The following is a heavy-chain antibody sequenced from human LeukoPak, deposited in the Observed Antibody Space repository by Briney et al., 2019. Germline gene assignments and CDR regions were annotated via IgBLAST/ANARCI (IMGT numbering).Heavy chain of an antibody. D-gene: IGHD3-10*01. CDR1: GGSISSYY. V-gene: IGHV4-59*01. J-gene: IGHJ3*02. Sequence: SETLSLTCPVSGGSISSYYRNWIRQPPGEWREWNGSIHSSGSTNFHSSLKSRFTLSVDTSTNQFSLKLGALTAADPACYYLARSLYNYGSESFLIWGEGTMLTVSS. CDR2: IHSSGST. CDR3: ARSLYNYGSESFLI.